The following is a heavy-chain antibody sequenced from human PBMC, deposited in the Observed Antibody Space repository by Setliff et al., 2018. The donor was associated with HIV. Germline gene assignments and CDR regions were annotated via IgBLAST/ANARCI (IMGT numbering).Heavy chain of an antibody. D-gene: IGHD2-21*02. Sequence: GESLKISCKGSGYSFTSYWIAWVRQKPGEGLEWMGIIFPGDSKMRYSPSFQGRVTLSADKSISTAYLQWSSLQTSDSGMYYCARGIAALTASFDSWGQGSLVTVSS. CDR1: GYSFTSYW. J-gene: IGHJ4*02. CDR3: ARGIAALTASFDS. CDR2: IFPGDSKM. V-gene: IGHV5-51*01.